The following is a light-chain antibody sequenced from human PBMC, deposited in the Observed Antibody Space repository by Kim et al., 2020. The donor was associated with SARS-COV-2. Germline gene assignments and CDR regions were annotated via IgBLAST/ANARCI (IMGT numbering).Light chain of an antibody. V-gene: IGKV3D-11*02. Sequence: LSQGERYALSCRAGQKVNGYLAWYEQNPDQAPRLLIYDASNRTTDIPARFSGGGSETNFAHTINSLGPEDVAVYFCQQRSNWQWTFGQQTELDI. CDR3: QQRSNWQWT. CDR1: QKVNGY. CDR2: DAS. J-gene: IGKJ2*02.